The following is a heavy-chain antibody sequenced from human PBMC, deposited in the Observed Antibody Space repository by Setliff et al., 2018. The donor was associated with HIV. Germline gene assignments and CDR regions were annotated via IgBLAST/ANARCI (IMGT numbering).Heavy chain of an antibody. D-gene: IGHD2-8*01. CDR3: ARTDEWWRPFDY. J-gene: IGHJ4*02. CDR2: IYTGGST. Sequence: GGSLRLSCAASGFTVSTNYMSWVRQAPGKGLEWVSIIYTGGSTYYADSVKGRFTISRDNSKNTLYLQMNSLRAEDTAVHYCARTDEWWRPFDYWGQGTLVTVSS. CDR1: GFTVSTNY. V-gene: IGHV3-66*02.